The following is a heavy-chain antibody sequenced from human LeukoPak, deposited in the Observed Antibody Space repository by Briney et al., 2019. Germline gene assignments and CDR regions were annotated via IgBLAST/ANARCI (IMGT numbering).Heavy chain of an antibody. CDR1: GFTVSSDY. D-gene: IGHD3-10*01. CDR2: ICSSDTT. V-gene: IGHV3-53*01. Sequence: GGSLRLSCAASGFTVSSDYMTWVRQAPGKGLEWVSVICSSDTTYYADSVKGRFTISRDNSKNTVYLQMNSLRAEDTAVYYCARRVGKVGHYYYYGMDVWGQGSTVTVSS. J-gene: IGHJ6*02. CDR3: ARRVGKVGHYYYYGMDV.